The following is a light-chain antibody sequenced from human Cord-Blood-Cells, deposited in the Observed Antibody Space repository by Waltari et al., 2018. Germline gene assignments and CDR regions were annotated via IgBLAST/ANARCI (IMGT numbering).Light chain of an antibody. CDR1: SSDVGGYNY. Sequence: QSALTQPPSASGSPGQSVTISCTGTSSDVGGYNYVSWYQQHPGKAPKLMIYEARKRPSGVPDRFSGSKSGNTASLTVSGLQAEDEADYYCSSYAGSNNVVFGGGTKLTVL. CDR3: SSYAGSNNVV. CDR2: EAR. V-gene: IGLV2-8*01. J-gene: IGLJ2*01.